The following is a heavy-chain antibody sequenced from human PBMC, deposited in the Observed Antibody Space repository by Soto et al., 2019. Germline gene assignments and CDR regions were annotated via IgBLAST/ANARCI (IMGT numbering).Heavy chain of an antibody. J-gene: IGHJ6*02. D-gene: IGHD3-10*01. Sequence: EVHLLESGGGLVQPGGSLRLSCAASGFTFSNYAMTWVRQAPGKGLEWVSVISGTGGGTNNADSAKGRFTTSRENSKNTLYLQVNSLRAEDTAVYYCAKRAFYGSGIPNYYGMDVWGQGTAVTVSS. CDR1: GFTFSNYA. CDR2: ISGTGGGT. CDR3: AKRAFYGSGIPNYYGMDV. V-gene: IGHV3-23*01.